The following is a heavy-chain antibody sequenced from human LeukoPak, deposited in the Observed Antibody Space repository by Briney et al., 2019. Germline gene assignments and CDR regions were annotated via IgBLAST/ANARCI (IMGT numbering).Heavy chain of an antibody. Sequence: SETLSLTCAVYGGSFSDYFWGWIRQPPGKGLEWIGEINHSGRTYYNPSLKSRVTISVDTSKNQFSLNLSSVTAADTAVYYCARDVVVVPAAIHYGTDVWGRGTTVTVSS. CDR2: INHSGRT. CDR3: ARDVVVVPAAIHYGTDV. V-gene: IGHV4-34*01. D-gene: IGHD2-2*01. CDR1: GGSFSDYF. J-gene: IGHJ6*02.